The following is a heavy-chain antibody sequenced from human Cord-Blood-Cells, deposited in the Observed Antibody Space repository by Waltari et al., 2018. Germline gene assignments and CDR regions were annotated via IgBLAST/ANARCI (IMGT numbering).Heavy chain of an antibody. CDR3: ARSDRYSGSYYAFDI. CDR2: IYSGSST. Sequence: EVQLVESGGGLIQPGGSLRLSCAASGFTVSSNYMSWVRQAPGKGLGWVSVIYSGSSTYYADSVKGRFTISRDNSKNTLYLQMNSLRAEDTAVYYCARSDRYSGSYYAFDIWGQGTMVTVSS. CDR1: GFTVSSNY. V-gene: IGHV3-53*01. D-gene: IGHD1-26*01. J-gene: IGHJ3*02.